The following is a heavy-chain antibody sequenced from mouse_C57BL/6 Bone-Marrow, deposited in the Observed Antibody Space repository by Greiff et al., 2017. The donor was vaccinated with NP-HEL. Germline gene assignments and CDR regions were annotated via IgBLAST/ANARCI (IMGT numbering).Heavy chain of an antibody. J-gene: IGHJ3*01. Sequence: QVQLKESGPGLVQPSQSLSITCTVSGFSLTSYGVHWVRQSPGKGLEWLGVIWSGGSTDYNAAFISRLSISKDNSKSQVFFKMHSLQADDTAIYDCARNWAAWFAYWGQGTLVTVSA. CDR2: IWSGGST. V-gene: IGHV2-2*01. CDR3: ARNWAAWFAY. CDR1: GFSLTSYG.